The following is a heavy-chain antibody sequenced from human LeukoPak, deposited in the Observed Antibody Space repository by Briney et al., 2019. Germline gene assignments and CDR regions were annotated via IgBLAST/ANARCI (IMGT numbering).Heavy chain of an antibody. D-gene: IGHD6-13*01. CDR1: GFTFSSYA. Sequence: GGSLRLSCAASGFTFSSYAMSWVRQAPGKGLEWVSTISGSGGTTYYADSVRGRFTISRDNSKNTLYLQMNTLRAEDTAVYYCAKEEAFSSSWIDYWGQGTLVTVSS. CDR3: AKEEAFSSSWIDY. J-gene: IGHJ4*02. V-gene: IGHV3-23*01. CDR2: ISGSGGTT.